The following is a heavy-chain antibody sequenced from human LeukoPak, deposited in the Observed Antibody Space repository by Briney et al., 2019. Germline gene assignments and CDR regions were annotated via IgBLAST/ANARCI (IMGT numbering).Heavy chain of an antibody. CDR1: GVSISSSYSY. V-gene: IGHV4-39*07. Sequence: SETLSLTCTVSGVSISSSYSYWGWIRQPPGMGLEWIGSIYHSGSTYYNPSLKSRVTISVDTSKNQFSLKLSSVTAADTAVYCCARGCSGGSCSRSRFDYWGQGTLVTVSS. CDR3: ARGCSGGSCSRSRFDY. D-gene: IGHD2-15*01. J-gene: IGHJ4*02. CDR2: IYHSGST.